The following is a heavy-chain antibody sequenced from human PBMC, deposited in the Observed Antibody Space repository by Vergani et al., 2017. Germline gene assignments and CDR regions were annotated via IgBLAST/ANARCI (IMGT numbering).Heavy chain of an antibody. D-gene: IGHD3-10*01. CDR3: SKQYFVSGNYLFDY. CDR2: ISGSGVSA. Sequence: EVQLLESGGGLVQPGGSLRLTCAASEFTFSNYAMNWVRQASGKGLVWVSGISGSGVSAYYTDSVKGRFTISRDNSKNMLFLQRNNLRTEATAIYYCSKQYFVSGNYLFDYWGQGTLVTVSS. V-gene: IGHV3-23*01. CDR1: EFTFSNYA. J-gene: IGHJ4*02.